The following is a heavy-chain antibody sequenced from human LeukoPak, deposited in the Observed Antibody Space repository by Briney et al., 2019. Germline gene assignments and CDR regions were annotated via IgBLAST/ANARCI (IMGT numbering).Heavy chain of an antibody. CDR2: FDPEDGET. V-gene: IGHV1-24*01. CDR3: ATASIVRGAAFDI. J-gene: IGHJ3*02. D-gene: IGHD3-10*01. Sequence: ASMKVSCKVSGYTLTELSMHWVRQAPGKGLEWMGGFDPEDGETIYAQKFQGRVTMTEDTSTDTAYMELSSLRSEDTAVYYCATASIVRGAAFDIWGQGTMVTVSS. CDR1: GYTLTELS.